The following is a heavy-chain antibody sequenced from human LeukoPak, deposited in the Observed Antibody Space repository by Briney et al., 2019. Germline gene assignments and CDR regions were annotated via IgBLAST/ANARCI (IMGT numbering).Heavy chain of an antibody. CDR1: GFTFSSYA. CDR3: ARGKATYYDFWSGYSPYYFDY. D-gene: IGHD3-3*01. V-gene: IGHV4-31*02. CDR2: IYYSGST. J-gene: IGHJ4*02. Sequence: LRLSCAASGFTFSSYAMSWVRQHPGKGLEWIGYIYYSGSTYYNPSLKSRVTISVDTSKNQFSLKLSSVTAADTAVYYCARGKATYYDFWSGYSPYYFDYWGQGTLVTVSS.